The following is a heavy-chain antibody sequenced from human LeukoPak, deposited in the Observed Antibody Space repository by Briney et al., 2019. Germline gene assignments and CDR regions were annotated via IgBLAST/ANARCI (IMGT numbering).Heavy chain of an antibody. Sequence: SETLSLTCTVSGGSISSSTYFWGWIRQPPGKGLEWIGTIYYTGSTYYNPSLKSRVPISVDTSKNQFSLKVRSVTAADTAVYYCARGPQGVTRPEYWGQGTLVTVSS. CDR2: IYYTGST. V-gene: IGHV4-39*01. CDR3: ARGPQGVTRPEY. D-gene: IGHD4-17*01. CDR1: GGSISSSTYF. J-gene: IGHJ4*02.